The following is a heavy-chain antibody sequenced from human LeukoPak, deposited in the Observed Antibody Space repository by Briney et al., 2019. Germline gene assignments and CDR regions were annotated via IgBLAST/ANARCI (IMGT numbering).Heavy chain of an antibody. D-gene: IGHD1-26*01. Sequence: PSETLSLTCTVSGGSISSSSYYWGWIRQPPGKGLEWIGSIYYSGSTYYNPSLKSRVTISVDTSKNQFSLKLSSVTAADTAVYYCARHEASGSYFLDYWGQGTLATVSS. CDR3: ARHEASGSYFLDY. V-gene: IGHV4-39*01. CDR1: GGSISSSSYY. J-gene: IGHJ4*02. CDR2: IYYSGST.